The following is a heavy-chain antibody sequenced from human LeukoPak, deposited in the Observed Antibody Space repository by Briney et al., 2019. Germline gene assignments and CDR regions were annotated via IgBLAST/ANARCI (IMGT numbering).Heavy chain of an antibody. CDR2: IIPILGIA. Sequence: SPVKVSCKASGGTFSSYAISWVRQAPRQGLAWMGRIIPILGIANYAQKLQGRVTITADKSTSTAYMELSSLRSEDTAVYYCAREVVVAATRYYFDYWGQGTLVTVSS. CDR3: AREVVVAATRYYFDY. D-gene: IGHD2-15*01. V-gene: IGHV1-69*04. J-gene: IGHJ4*02. CDR1: GGTFSSYA.